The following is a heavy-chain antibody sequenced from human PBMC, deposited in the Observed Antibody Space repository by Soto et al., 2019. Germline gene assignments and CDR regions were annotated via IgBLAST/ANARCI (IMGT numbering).Heavy chain of an antibody. CDR2: LSSNGGST. CDR3: AKNTVHWYFDL. V-gene: IGHV3-23*01. J-gene: IGHJ2*01. CDR1: GFTFNIYA. Sequence: EVQLLESGGGLVQPGGSLRLFCAASGFTFNIYALSWVRQAPGKGLEWVSSLSSNGGSTYYADSGRGRFTISRDNSKDTLYLQMNSLKAEDTAIYYCAKNTVHWYFDLWGRGTLVTVSS. D-gene: IGHD4-17*01.